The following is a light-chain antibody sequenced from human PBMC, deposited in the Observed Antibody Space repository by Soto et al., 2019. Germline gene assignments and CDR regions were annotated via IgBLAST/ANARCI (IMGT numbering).Light chain of an antibody. CDR2: GAS. Sequence: EIVLTQSPGTLSLSPGERATLSCRASQSVSSSYLAWYQQKPGQAPRLLIYGASSRATGIPDRFSGSGSGTDLPLTISRLGPEDFAVYYCQQYGSSSYSFGQGTKLEIK. J-gene: IGKJ2*03. V-gene: IGKV3-20*01. CDR1: QSVSSSY. CDR3: QQYGSSSYS.